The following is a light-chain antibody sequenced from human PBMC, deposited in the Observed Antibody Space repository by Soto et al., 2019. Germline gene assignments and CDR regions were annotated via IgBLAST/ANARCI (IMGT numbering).Light chain of an antibody. CDR3: HQFGSSPPAFT. CDR1: QSVSTRY. Sequence: ESMLTQSPGTLSLSPGERATLSCRASQSVSTRYLAWYQQKPGQAPRLPIYGASIKATGIPDRFSGSGSGTDFTLTISTLEPEDFAVYYCHQFGSSPPAFTFGQGTKLEI. V-gene: IGKV3-20*01. CDR2: GAS. J-gene: IGKJ2*01.